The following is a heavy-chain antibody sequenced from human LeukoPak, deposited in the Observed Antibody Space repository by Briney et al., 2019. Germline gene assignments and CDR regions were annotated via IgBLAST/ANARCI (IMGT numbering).Heavy chain of an antibody. CDR3: AGRTMVADWYFDL. Sequence: SETLSLTGTLPGGSFTSYYWSWIGQPPGKGRRGIGYFYYRGSTNYNPSLKSRVTLSGDTTKNKFSLNRSSATVANTPVYYCAGRTMVADWYFDLWGRGNQVTVSS. J-gene: IGHJ2*01. V-gene: IGHV4-59*12. CDR1: GGSFTSYY. CDR2: FYYRGST. D-gene: IGHD4/OR15-4a*01.